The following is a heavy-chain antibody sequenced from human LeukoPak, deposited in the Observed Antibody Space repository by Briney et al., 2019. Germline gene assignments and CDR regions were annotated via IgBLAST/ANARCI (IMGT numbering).Heavy chain of an antibody. V-gene: IGHV4-61*02. Sequence: SQTLSLTCTASGGSISSGSYYWSWIRQPAGKGLEWIGRIYTSGSTNYNPSLKSRVTMSVDTSKNQFSLKLSSVTAADTAVYYCARVAYYYDSSGYYSDYYYYYMDVWGKGTTVTVSS. CDR3: ARVAYYYDSSGYYSDYYYYYMDV. CDR1: GGSISSGSYY. CDR2: IYTSGST. D-gene: IGHD3-22*01. J-gene: IGHJ6*03.